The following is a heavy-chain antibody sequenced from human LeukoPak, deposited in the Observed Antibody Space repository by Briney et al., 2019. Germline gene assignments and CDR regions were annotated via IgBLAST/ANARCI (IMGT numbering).Heavy chain of an antibody. CDR1: GFTFTNYA. D-gene: IGHD2-21*02. J-gene: IGHJ4*02. V-gene: IGHV3-30-3*01. CDR2: ISYDGTNK. CDR3: ARGFVLGAAKNYFDS. Sequence: PGRSLRLSCAASGFTFTNYALHWVRQAPGKGLEWVAVISYDGTNKYYADSVKGRFTISRDNSKNTLSLQMNSLRAEDTALYYCARGFVLGAAKNYFDSWGQGALVTVPS.